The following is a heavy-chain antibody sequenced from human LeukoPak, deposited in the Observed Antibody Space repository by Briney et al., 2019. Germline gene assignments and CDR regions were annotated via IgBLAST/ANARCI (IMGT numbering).Heavy chain of an antibody. CDR3: ARTGSYGDYVYSLDY. V-gene: IGHV3-53*01. CDR1: GLTVGSNY. Sequence: GGSLRLSCTASGLTVGSNYMSWVRQAPGKGLEWASVIYSGGSTYYADSVKGRFTISRDNSKNTLYLQMNSLRAEDTAVYYCARTGSYGDYVYSLDYWGQGTLVTVSS. D-gene: IGHD4-17*01. CDR2: IYSGGST. J-gene: IGHJ4*02.